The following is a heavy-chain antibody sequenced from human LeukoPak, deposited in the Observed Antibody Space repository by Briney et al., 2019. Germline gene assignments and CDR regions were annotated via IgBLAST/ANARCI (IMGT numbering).Heavy chain of an antibody. CDR1: GFTFSSYS. V-gene: IGHV3-48*01. J-gene: IGHJ4*02. CDR2: ISSSSSTI. D-gene: IGHD3-3*01. Sequence: GGSLRLSCAASGFTFSSYSMNWVRQAPGKGLEWVSYISSSSSTIYYADSVKGRFTISRDNAKNSLYLQMNSLRAEDTAVYYCARDVITIFGVVIDGADRLDYWGQGTLVTVSS. CDR3: ARDVITIFGVVIDGADRLDY.